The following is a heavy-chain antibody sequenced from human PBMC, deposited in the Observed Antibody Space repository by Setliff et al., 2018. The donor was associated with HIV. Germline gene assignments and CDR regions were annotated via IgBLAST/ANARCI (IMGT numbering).Heavy chain of an antibody. CDR3: AREKRYSYGSDWFDP. Sequence: SETLSLTCAVYGVSSSGYSWTWIRQPPGKGLEWIGEINHSGSTNYTPSLRSRVTISADTSKNQFSLKLSSVTAADTAVYYCAREKRYSYGSDWFDPWGQGTPVTVSS. CDR2: INHSGST. D-gene: IGHD5-18*01. V-gene: IGHV4-34*01. J-gene: IGHJ5*02. CDR1: GVSSSGYS.